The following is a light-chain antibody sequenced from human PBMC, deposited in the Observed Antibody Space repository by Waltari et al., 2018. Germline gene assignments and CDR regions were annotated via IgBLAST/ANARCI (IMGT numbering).Light chain of an antibody. J-gene: IGKJ2*01. V-gene: IGKV4-1*01. CDR3: QQYYNTPYT. Sequence: DIVVTQSPASLAVSLGERATINCKSRQMVLDSSKNKNYLAWFQQNTPQPPKLLINWASTRESGVPDRFSGSGSGTDFTLTISSLQAEDVAVYYCQQYYNTPYTFGQGTKLEIK. CDR1: QMVLDSSKNKNY. CDR2: WAS.